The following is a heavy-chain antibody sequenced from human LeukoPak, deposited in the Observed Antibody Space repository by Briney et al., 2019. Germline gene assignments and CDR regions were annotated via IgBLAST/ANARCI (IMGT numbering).Heavy chain of an antibody. J-gene: IGHJ4*02. CDR1: GFTFSSYW. Sequence: GGSLRLSCAASGFTFSSYWMSWVRQAPGKGLEWVANIKQDGSEKYYVDSVRGRFSISRDNAKNTLYLQMNSLRAEDTAVYYCARGLSGYASSLGYWGQGTLVTVSA. V-gene: IGHV3-7*01. D-gene: IGHD6-6*01. CDR3: ARGLSGYASSLGY. CDR2: IKQDGSEK.